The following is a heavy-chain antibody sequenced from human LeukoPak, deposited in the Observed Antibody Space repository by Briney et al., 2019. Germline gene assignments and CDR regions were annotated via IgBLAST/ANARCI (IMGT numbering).Heavy chain of an antibody. V-gene: IGHV4-59*01. Sequence: SETLSLTCTVSGGSISSYYRSWIRPPPRRGLELIGYIYYSGSTNYNPSLKSRVTISVDTSKNQFSLKLSSVTAADTAVYYCARDRFGITIFGPDAFDIWGQGTMVTVSS. J-gene: IGHJ3*02. CDR1: GGSISSYY. D-gene: IGHD3-3*01. CDR2: IYYSGST. CDR3: ARDRFGITIFGPDAFDI.